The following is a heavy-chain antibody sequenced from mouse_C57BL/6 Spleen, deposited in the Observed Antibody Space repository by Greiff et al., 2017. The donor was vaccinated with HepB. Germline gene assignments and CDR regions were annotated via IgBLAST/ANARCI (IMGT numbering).Heavy chain of an antibody. V-gene: IGHV1-82*01. CDR1: GYAFSSSW. D-gene: IGHD4-1*01. CDR2: IYPGDGDT. Sequence: QVQLQQSGPELVKPGASVKISCKASGYAFSSSWMNWVKQRPGKGLEWIGRIYPGDGDTNYNGKFKGKATLTADKSSSTAYMQLSSLTSEDSAVYFCARFRWDHYAMDYWGQGTSVTVSS. J-gene: IGHJ4*01. CDR3: ARFRWDHYAMDY.